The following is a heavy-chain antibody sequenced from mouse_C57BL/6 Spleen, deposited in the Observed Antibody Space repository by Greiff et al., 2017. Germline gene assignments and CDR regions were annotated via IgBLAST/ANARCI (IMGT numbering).Heavy chain of an antibody. Sequence: EVHLVESGGGLVKPGGSLKLSCAASGFTFSSYAMSWVRQTPEKRLEWVATISDGGSYHYYPDNVNGRLPISRDKANNNLHLQMSQLKSEDTAMYYCAREGTTMVTTQFAYWGQGTLVTVSA. CDR3: AREGTTMVTTQFAY. D-gene: IGHD2-2*01. CDR2: ISDGGSYH. J-gene: IGHJ3*01. CDR1: GFTFSSYA. V-gene: IGHV5-4*01.